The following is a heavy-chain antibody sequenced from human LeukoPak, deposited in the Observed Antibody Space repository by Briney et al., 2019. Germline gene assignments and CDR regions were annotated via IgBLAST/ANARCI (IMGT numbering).Heavy chain of an antibody. CDR3: ARERITMVRGGGFDP. CDR2: IYSGGST. J-gene: IGHJ5*02. V-gene: IGHV3-66*01. Sequence: GGSLRLSCAASGFTVSSNYMSWVRQAPGKGLEWVSVIYSGGSTYYADSVKGGFTISRDNSKNTLYPQMNSLRAEDTAGYYCARERITMVRGGGFDPWGQGTLVTVSS. D-gene: IGHD3-10*01. CDR1: GFTVSSNY.